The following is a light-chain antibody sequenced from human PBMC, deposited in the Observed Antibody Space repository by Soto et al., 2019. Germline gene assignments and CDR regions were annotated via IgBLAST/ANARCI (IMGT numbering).Light chain of an antibody. V-gene: IGKV4-1*01. CDR2: WAS. CDR3: QQFYTTPYT. CDR1: QSVLYSSNSKNY. J-gene: IGKJ2*01. Sequence: DIVMTQSPDSLAVSLGERATINCKSSQSVLYSSNSKNYLAWYQQKLGQPPKLLIYWASTRESGVPDRFSGSGSGTDFTLTISSLQAEDVAVYYCQQFYTTPYTFGQGTKLEIK.